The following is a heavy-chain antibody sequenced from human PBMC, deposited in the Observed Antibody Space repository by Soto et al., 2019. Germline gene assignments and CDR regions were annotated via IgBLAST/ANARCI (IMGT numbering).Heavy chain of an antibody. CDR3: AQGDLAAAAAAKENYYYYGMDV. D-gene: IGHD6-13*01. CDR2: IWYDGSNK. CDR1: GFTFSSYG. Sequence: GGSLRLSCAASGFTFSSYGMHWVRQAPGKGLEWVAVIWYDGSNKYYADSVKGRFTITRDNSKNTLYLQMNSLRAEDTAVYYCAQGDLAAAAAAKENYYYYGMDVWGQGTTVTVSS. V-gene: IGHV3-33*01. J-gene: IGHJ6*02.